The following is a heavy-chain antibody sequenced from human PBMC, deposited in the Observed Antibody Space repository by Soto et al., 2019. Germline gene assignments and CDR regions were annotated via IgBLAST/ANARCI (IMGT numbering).Heavy chain of an antibody. D-gene: IGHD6-25*01. J-gene: IGHJ4*02. CDR1: GDSINNGNYY. V-gene: IGHV4-31*03. CDR3: VRGTDPYKCGF. Sequence: QVQLQESGPGLVKPSQTLSLTCTVSGDSINNGNYYWTWIRQHPGKGLEWIGHVHYSGRIYYNPSLTSSVTMSVDTSKNQVSLELSSVTVADTAVYYCVRGTDPYKCGFWGQGTLVTVSS. CDR2: VHYSGRI.